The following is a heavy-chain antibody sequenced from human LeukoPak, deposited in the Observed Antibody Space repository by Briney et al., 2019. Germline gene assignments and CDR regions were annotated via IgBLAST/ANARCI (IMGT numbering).Heavy chain of an antibody. D-gene: IGHD3-10*01. CDR1: GFTFSTYA. Sequence: PGGSLRLSCAASGFTFSTYAMSWVRQAPGKGLVWVSAISGSGDSTYYADSVKGRFTISRDNSKNTLYLQVNSLRAEDTAVYYCANAVRGWFGTDPGYYFDYWGQGTRVTVSS. CDR3: ANAVRGWFGTDPGYYFDY. J-gene: IGHJ4*02. CDR2: ISGSGDST. V-gene: IGHV3-23*01.